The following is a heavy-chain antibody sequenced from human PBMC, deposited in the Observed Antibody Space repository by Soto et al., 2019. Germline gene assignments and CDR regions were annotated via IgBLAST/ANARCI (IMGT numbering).Heavy chain of an antibody. D-gene: IGHD3-16*01. CDR1: GFTFSDYY. CDR2: IGRGGSFI. V-gene: IGHV3-11*01. Sequence: QVQLVESGGGLVKPGGSLRLSCAASGFTFSDYYMSWIRQAPGKGLEYISYIGRGGSFIYYADSVKGRFTISRDTAKTSLYLQMNSLRAEDTALYYCARHRYYEGSVPGYGMDVWGQGTTVTVSS. J-gene: IGHJ6*02. CDR3: ARHRYYEGSVPGYGMDV.